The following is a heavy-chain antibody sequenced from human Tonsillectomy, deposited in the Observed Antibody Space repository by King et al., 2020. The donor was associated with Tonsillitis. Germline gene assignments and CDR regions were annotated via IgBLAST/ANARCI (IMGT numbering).Heavy chain of an antibody. J-gene: IGHJ4*02. D-gene: IGHD6-13*01. CDR2: VSGSGDPT. Sequence: DVQLVESGGGLVQPGGSLRLSCAASGFTFSIYAMSWVRQAPGKGLEWVSTVSGSGDPTYYADSVKGRFTISRDNSKNTLYLQMNSLRAEDTAVYYCVKGGFWYAWDWGQGTLVTVSS. V-gene: IGHV3-23*04. CDR3: VKGGFWYAWD. CDR1: GFTFSIYA.